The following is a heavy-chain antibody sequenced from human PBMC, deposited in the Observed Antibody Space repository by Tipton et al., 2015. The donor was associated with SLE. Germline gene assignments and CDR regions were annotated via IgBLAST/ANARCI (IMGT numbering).Heavy chain of an antibody. V-gene: IGHV4-4*07. D-gene: IGHD2-21*01. CDR2: IYTSGST. J-gene: IGHJ3*02. Sequence: TLSLTCTVSAGPISSYYWSWIRQPAGKELEWIGRIYTSGSTNYNPSLKSRVTMSVDTSKNQFSRKLSSVTAADTAVYYCERDPLGDDAFDIWGQGTMVTVSS. CDR1: AGPISSYY. CDR3: ERDPLGDDAFDI.